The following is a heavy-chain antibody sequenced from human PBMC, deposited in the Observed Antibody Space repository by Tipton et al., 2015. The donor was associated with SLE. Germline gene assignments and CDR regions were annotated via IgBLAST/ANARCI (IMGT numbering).Heavy chain of an antibody. Sequence: SLRLSCAASGFTFSSYAMSWVRQAPGKGLEWVSVIYSGGSTYYADSVKGRFTISRDNSKNTLYLQMNSLRAEDTAVYYCAREAPRKWLARGGAFDIWGQGTMVTVSS. CDR1: GFTFSSYA. J-gene: IGHJ3*02. CDR2: IYSGGST. V-gene: IGHV3-66*02. CDR3: AREAPRKWLARGGAFDI. D-gene: IGHD6-19*01.